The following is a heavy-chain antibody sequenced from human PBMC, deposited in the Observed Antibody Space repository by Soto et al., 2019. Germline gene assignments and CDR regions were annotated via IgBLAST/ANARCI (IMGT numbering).Heavy chain of an antibody. V-gene: IGHV4-34*01. D-gene: IGHD3-3*01. CDR1: GGSFSGYY. CDR3: ARHGRTYDLWSGSSVDP. Sequence: QVQLQQWGAGLLKPSETLSLTCAVYGGSFSGYYWSWIRQPPGKGLECIGESKHSGSTNYNPSLKSRVTISVDTSKNQFSLKLSSVTAADTAVYYCARHGRTYDLWSGSSVDPWGQGTLVTVSS. CDR2: SKHSGST. J-gene: IGHJ5*02.